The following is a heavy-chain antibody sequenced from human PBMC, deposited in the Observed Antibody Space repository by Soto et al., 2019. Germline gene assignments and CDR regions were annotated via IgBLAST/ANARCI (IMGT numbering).Heavy chain of an antibody. V-gene: IGHV1-3*01. Sequence: GASVKVSCKASGYTLTSYAMHWVRQAPGQRLEWMGWINAGNGNTKYPQKFQGRVTITRDTSASTAYMELSSQRSEDTAVYYCARSIVVVNALDYWGQGTLVTVSS. J-gene: IGHJ4*02. CDR1: GYTLTSYA. CDR2: INAGNGNT. CDR3: ARSIVVVNALDY. D-gene: IGHD2-21*01.